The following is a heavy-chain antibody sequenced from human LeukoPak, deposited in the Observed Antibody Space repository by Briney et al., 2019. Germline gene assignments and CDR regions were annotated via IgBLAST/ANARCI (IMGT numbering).Heavy chain of an antibody. Sequence: GASVKVSCKASGGTFSSYAMNWVRQAPGQGLEWMGWISAYNGNTNYAQKLQGRVTMTTDTSTSTAYMELRSLRSDDTAVYYCARYTSGRLNPGFYHYYMDVWGKGTTVTVSS. J-gene: IGHJ6*03. CDR2: ISAYNGNT. D-gene: IGHD6-19*01. CDR3: ARYTSGRLNPGFYHYYMDV. V-gene: IGHV1-18*01. CDR1: GGTFSSYA.